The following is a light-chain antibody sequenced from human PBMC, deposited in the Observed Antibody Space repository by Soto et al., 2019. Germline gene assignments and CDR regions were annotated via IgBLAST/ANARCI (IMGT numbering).Light chain of an antibody. Sequence: IVMTQSPATLSVSPGARAPLSCRASQNIYSNIAWYQQRPGQAPRLLIYRASTRATGVPARFSGSGSGTDFTLTISRLEPEDFAVYYCQQRSNWPITFGQGTRLDIK. J-gene: IGKJ5*01. CDR1: QNIYSN. CDR3: QQRSNWPIT. CDR2: RAS. V-gene: IGKV3-15*01.